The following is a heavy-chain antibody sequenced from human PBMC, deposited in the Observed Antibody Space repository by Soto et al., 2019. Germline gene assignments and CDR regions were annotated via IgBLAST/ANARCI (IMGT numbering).Heavy chain of an antibody. CDR1: GGSISSGGYY. CDR3: ARFQGPGFGGADLGY. CDR2: IHYSGST. D-gene: IGHD3-16*01. J-gene: IGHJ4*02. Sequence: QVQLQESGPGLVKPSQTLSLTCTVSGGSISSGGYYWSWIRQHPGKGLEWIGYIHYSGSTYYNPSPQRRVNRSVYAPKEQLPRKRGSVTAAGTAGYDCARFQGPGFGGADLGYLGQGTLVAVSS. V-gene: IGHV4-31*03.